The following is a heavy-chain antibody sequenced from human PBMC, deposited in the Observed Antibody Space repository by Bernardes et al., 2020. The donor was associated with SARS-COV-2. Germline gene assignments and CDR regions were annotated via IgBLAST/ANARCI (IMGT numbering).Heavy chain of an antibody. CDR2: ISGSGGST. D-gene: IGHD4-4*01. Sequence: GGSLRLSCAASGFTFSSYAMSWVRQAPGKGLEWVSAISGSGGSTYYADSVKGRFTISRDNSKNTLYLQMNSLRAEDTAVYYCAKDPRNSHICDWFDPWGQGTLVTVSS. CDR1: GFTFSSYA. J-gene: IGHJ5*02. CDR3: AKDPRNSHICDWFDP. V-gene: IGHV3-23*01.